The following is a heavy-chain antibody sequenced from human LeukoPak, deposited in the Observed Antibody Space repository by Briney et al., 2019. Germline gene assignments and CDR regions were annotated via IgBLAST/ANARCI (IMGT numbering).Heavy chain of an antibody. D-gene: IGHD3-3*01. V-gene: IGHV3-23*01. CDR1: GFNFVSYT. Sequence: GGSLRLSCVASGFNFVSYTMNWVRQAPGKGLEWVSVIANSGETTHYADSVKGRFTISRDNSKNTLYLQMDNLRAEDTAIYYCAKGSVVYYDFWSGSYSDYWGQGTLVTVSS. CDR3: AKGSVVYYDFWSGSYSDY. J-gene: IGHJ4*02. CDR2: IANSGETT.